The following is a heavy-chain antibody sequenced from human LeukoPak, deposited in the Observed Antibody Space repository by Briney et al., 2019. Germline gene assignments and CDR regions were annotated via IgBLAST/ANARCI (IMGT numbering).Heavy chain of an antibody. V-gene: IGHV3-23*01. Sequence: QPGGSLRLSCAASGFTFSSNAMSWVRQAPGKGLEWVSAISASGGNTYYADSVKGRFTISRDNSQNTLYLQMNSLTAEDTAVYYCAKDWEQWLDTFYYFDYWGQGTLVTVSS. D-gene: IGHD6-19*01. CDR3: AKDWEQWLDTFYYFDY. CDR1: GFTFSSNA. J-gene: IGHJ4*02. CDR2: ISASGGNT.